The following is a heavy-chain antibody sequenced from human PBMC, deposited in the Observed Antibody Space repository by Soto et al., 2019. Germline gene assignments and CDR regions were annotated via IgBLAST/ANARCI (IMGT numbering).Heavy chain of an antibody. CDR3: AREDDGGDRDYYGLDV. J-gene: IGHJ6*02. Sequence: SETLSLTCTVSGGSISGDYYHWTWIRQSPGKGLEWIGCIHFSGSVLYNPSFKSRPTISVDTSKNQFSLHLRSVTAADTAVYFCAREDDGGDRDYYGLDVWGQGTTVTVSS. D-gene: IGHD2-21*02. CDR1: GGSISGDYYH. V-gene: IGHV4-30-4*08. CDR2: IHFSGSV.